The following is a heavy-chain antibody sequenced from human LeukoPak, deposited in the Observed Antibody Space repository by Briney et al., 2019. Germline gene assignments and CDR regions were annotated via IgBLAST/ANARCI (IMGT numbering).Heavy chain of an antibody. Sequence: GLLRLCCVVSGFVFTDYRMNLVRQAPGEVLGLVSFISSSGNNIDYADSVKGRFTISRYKAKNSLYLQMDSLTAEDTAVYYCTRAWADYLFDHWGQGTLVTVSS. D-gene: IGHD4-11*01. CDR2: ISSSGNNI. CDR1: GFVFTDYR. J-gene: IGHJ4*02. CDR3: TRAWADYLFDH. V-gene: IGHV3-21*01.